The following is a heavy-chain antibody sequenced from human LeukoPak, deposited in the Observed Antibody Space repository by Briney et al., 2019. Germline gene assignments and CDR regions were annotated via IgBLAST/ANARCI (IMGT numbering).Heavy chain of an antibody. D-gene: IGHD6-19*01. V-gene: IGHV3-23*01. CDR1: GFSFRSYA. Sequence: GGSLRLSCAASGFSFRSYAVSWVRQAPGKGLEWVSAISGSGGSTYYADSVKGRFTISRDNSKNTLYLQMNSLRAEDTAVYYCAKDRGSGWPQFDYWGQGTLVTVSS. J-gene: IGHJ4*02. CDR2: ISGSGGST. CDR3: AKDRGSGWPQFDY.